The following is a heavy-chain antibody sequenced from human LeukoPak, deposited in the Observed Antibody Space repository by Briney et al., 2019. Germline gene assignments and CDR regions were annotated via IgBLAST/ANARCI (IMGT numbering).Heavy chain of an antibody. D-gene: IGHD5-18*01. J-gene: IGHJ3*02. CDR1: GFTFSSYA. V-gene: IGHV3-30-3*01. Sequence: GGSLRLSCAASGFTFSSYAMHWVRQAPGKGLEWVAVISYDGSNKYYADSVKGRFTISRDNSKNTLYLQMNSLRAEDTAVYYCAMFSGPSGYSYGLRSFDIWGQGTMVTVSS. CDR3: AMFSGPSGYSYGLRSFDI. CDR2: ISYDGSNK.